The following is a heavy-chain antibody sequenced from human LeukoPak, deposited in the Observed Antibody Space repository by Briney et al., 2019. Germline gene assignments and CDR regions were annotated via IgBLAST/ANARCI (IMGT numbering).Heavy chain of an antibody. J-gene: IGHJ4*02. V-gene: IGHV3-23*01. CDR1: GFTFSSYA. D-gene: IGHD4-17*01. Sequence: PGGSLRLPCAASGFTFSSYAMSWVRQAPGKGLERVSAISGSGGGTYYADSVKGRFTISRDNSKNTLYLQMNSLRAEDTAVYYCAKVDYGDLPFDYWGQGTLVTVSS. CDR2: ISGSGGGT. CDR3: AKVDYGDLPFDY.